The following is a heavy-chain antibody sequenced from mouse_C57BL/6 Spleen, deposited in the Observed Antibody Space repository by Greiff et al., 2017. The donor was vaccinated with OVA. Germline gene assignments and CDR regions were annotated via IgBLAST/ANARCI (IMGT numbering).Heavy chain of an antibody. Sequence: VQRVESGPELVKPGASVKISCKASGYAFSSSWMNWVKQRPGKGLEWIGRIYPGDGDTNYNGKFKGKATLTADKSSSTAYMQLSSLTSEDSAVYFCAREGTDSSGSTFYFDYWGQGTTLTVSS. D-gene: IGHD3-2*02. J-gene: IGHJ2*01. CDR3: AREGTDSSGSTFYFDY. CDR2: IYPGDGDT. V-gene: IGHV1-82*01. CDR1: GYAFSSSW.